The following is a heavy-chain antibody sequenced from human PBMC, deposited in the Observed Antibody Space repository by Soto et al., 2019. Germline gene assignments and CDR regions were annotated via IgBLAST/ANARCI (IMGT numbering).Heavy chain of an antibody. CDR1: GFTFGDYA. D-gene: IGHD6-13*01. J-gene: IGHJ6*02. Sequence: GGSLRLSCTASGFTFGDYAMSWFRQAPGKGLEWVGFIRSKAYGGTTEYAASVKGRFTISRDDSKSIAYLQMNSLKTEDTAVYYCTRFLRGAIKIAGEDYGMDVWGQGTTVTVSS. CDR2: IRSKAYGGTT. V-gene: IGHV3-49*03. CDR3: TRFLRGAIKIAGEDYGMDV.